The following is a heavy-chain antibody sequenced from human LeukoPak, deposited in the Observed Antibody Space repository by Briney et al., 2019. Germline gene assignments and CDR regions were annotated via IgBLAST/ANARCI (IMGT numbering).Heavy chain of an antibody. CDR2: ISYDGSNK. CDR3: AKDPRRYSRTGGYFEY. V-gene: IGHV3-30*18. D-gene: IGHD6-13*01. J-gene: IGHJ4*02. CDR1: GFTFSNYV. Sequence: GGSLRLSCAASGFTFSNYVMHWVRQAPGKGLDWVSFISYDGSNKYYADSVKGRFTISRGNSKNTLYLQMNSLRAEDTAVYYCAKDPRRYSRTGGYFEYWGQGTLVTVSS.